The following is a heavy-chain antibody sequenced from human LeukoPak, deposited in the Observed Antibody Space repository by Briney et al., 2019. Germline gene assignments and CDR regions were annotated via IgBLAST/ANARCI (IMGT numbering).Heavy chain of an antibody. D-gene: IGHD3-10*01. CDR2: ISWDGGST. J-gene: IGHJ4*02. CDR3: ARDLGTKITMVWGILGY. V-gene: IGHV3-43D*03. CDR1: GFTFDDYA. Sequence: GGSLRLSCAASGFTFDDYAMHWVRQAPGKGLEWVSLISWDGGSTYNADSVKGRFTISRDNSKNSLYLQMNSLRAEDTAVYYCARDLGTKITMVWGILGYWGQGTLVTVSS.